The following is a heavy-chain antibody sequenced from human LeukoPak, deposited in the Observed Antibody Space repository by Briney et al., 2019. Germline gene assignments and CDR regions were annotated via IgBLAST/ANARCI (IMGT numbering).Heavy chain of an antibody. CDR2: SYHSGTT. Sequence: PSETLSLTCIVSGSSISSGYYWGWIRQPPGKGLGWIGSSYHSGTTYYNPSLKSRVTISVDTSKNQFSLKLSSVTAADTAVYYCARPLYGGYGDAFDIWGQGTMVTVSS. CDR1: GSSISSGYY. J-gene: IGHJ3*02. D-gene: IGHD3-22*01. V-gene: IGHV4-38-2*02. CDR3: ARPLYGGYGDAFDI.